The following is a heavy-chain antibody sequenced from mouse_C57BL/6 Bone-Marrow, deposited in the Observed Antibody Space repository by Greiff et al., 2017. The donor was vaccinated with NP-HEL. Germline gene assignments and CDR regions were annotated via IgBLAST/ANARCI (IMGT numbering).Heavy chain of an antibody. CDR2: ISSGSSTI. D-gene: IGHD2-2*01. V-gene: IGHV5-17*01. Sequence: EVKLVESGGGLVKPGGSLKLSCAASGFTFSDYGMHWVRQAPEKGLEWVAYISSGSSTIYYADTVKGRFTISRDNAKNTLFLQMTSLRSEDTAMYYCARSWLPFDYWGQGTTLTVSS. CDR3: ARSWLPFDY. CDR1: GFTFSDYG. J-gene: IGHJ2*01.